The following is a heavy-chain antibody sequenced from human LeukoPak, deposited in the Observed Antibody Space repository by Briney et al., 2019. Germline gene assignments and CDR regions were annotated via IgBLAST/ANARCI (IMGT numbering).Heavy chain of an antibody. J-gene: IGHJ4*02. CDR3: ARRQGCSSSSCPPDS. CDR1: GYSFTTYW. V-gene: IGHV5-51*01. Sequence: GESLKISCRGSGYSFTTYWIGWVRQMPGKGLEWMGIIYPGDSDTRSSPSFQGQVTMSADKSINTAYLQWSSLKASDTAMYYCARRQGCSSSSCPPDSWGQGTLVTVSS. CDR2: IYPGDSDT. D-gene: IGHD2-15*01.